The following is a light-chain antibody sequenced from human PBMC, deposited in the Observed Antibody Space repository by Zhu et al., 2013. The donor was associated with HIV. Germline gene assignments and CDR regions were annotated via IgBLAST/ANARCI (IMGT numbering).Light chain of an antibody. Sequence: QSALTQPASVSGSPGQSITISCTGTSSDIGGSNYVSWYQQHPGNAPKVMIFEVNNRPSGVSNRFSGSKSGNTASLTISGLQAEDEADYYCCSYAGSSTLLFGGGTKVTVL. CDR2: EVN. CDR3: CSYAGSSTLL. J-gene: IGLJ2*01. V-gene: IGLV2-14*03. CDR1: SSDIGGSNY.